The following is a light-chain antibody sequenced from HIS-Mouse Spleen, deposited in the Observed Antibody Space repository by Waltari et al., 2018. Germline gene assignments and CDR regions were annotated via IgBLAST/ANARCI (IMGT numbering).Light chain of an antibody. J-gene: IGLJ2*01. V-gene: IGLV3-10*01. Sequence: SYELTQPPPVSVSPGQTARIPCSGDALPKKYAYWYQQKSGQAPVRVIYEDSKRPSGIPERFSGSSSGTMATLTISGAQVEDEADYYCYSTDSSGNHRVFGGGTKLTVL. CDR2: EDS. CDR1: ALPKKY. CDR3: YSTDSSGNHRV.